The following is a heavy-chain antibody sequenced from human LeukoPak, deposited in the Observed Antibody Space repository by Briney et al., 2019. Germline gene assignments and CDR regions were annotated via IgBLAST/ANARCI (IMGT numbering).Heavy chain of an antibody. J-gene: IGHJ5*02. V-gene: IGHV3-21*01. Sequence: PGGSLRLSCAASGFTFSSYWMSWVRQAPGKGLEWVSSISSSSSYIYYADSVKGRFTIPRDNAKNSLYLQMNSLRAEDTAVYYCTCLDCSSTSLNWFDPWGQGTLVTVSS. CDR3: TCLDCSSTSLNWFDP. D-gene: IGHD2-2*01. CDR1: GFTFSSYW. CDR2: ISSSSSYI.